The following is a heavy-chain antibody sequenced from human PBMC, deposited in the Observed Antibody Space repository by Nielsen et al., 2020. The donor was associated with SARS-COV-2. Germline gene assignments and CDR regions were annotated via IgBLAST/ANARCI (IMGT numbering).Heavy chain of an antibody. V-gene: IGHV3-21*04. CDR3: ARTIGATSDYFDY. J-gene: IGHJ4*02. D-gene: IGHD5-12*01. Sequence: WIRQPPGKGLEWVSSISSSSSYIYYADSVKGRFTISRDNAKNSLYLQMNSLRAEDTAVYYCARTIGATSDYFDYWGQGTLVTVSS. CDR2: ISSSSSYI.